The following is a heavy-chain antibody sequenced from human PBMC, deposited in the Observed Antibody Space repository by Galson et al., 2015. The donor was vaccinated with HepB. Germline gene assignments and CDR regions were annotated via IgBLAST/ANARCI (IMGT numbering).Heavy chain of an antibody. CDR2: ISSSSSYI. CDR1: GFTFSSYS. D-gene: IGHD5-18*01. V-gene: IGHV3-21*01. CDR3: ARAAHARIQLWRGAVDY. Sequence: SLRLSCAASGFTFSSYSMNWVRQAPGKGLEWVSSISSSSSYIYYADSVKGRFTISRDNAKNSLYLQMNSLRAEDTAVYYCARAAHARIQLWRGAVDYWGQGTLVTVSS. J-gene: IGHJ4*02.